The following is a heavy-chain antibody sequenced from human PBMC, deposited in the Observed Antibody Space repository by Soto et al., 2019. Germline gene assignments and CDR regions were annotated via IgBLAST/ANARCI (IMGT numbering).Heavy chain of an antibody. J-gene: IGHJ4*02. CDR1: GFTFSSYA. V-gene: IGHV3-30-3*01. D-gene: IGHD3-22*01. Sequence: QVQLVESGGGVVQPGRSLRLSCAASGFTFSSYAMHWVRQAPGKGLEWVAVISYDGSNKYYADSVKGRFTISRDNSKNTLYLQMNSLRAEDTAVYYCARGDDSSGYGYWGQGTLVTVSS. CDR3: ARGDDSSGYGY. CDR2: ISYDGSNK.